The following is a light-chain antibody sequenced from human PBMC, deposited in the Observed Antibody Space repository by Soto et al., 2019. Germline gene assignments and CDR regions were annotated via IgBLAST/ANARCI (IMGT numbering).Light chain of an antibody. CDR2: DAS. CDR1: QSVSSTY. J-gene: IGKJ3*01. Sequence: EIVLTQSPGTLSLSPGERATLSCRASQSVSSTYLAWYQQKPGQAPRRLIYDASSRATGIPDRFSGSGSGTDFTLTISRLEPEDFAVYYCQQYGSSPGLFTFGPGTKVDFK. CDR3: QQYGSSPGLFT. V-gene: IGKV3-20*01.